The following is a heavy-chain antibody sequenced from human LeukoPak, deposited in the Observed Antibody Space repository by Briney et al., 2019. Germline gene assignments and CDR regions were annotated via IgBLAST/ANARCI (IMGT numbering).Heavy chain of an antibody. J-gene: IGHJ4*02. CDR2: IYYSGST. CDR1: GGSISSGDYY. D-gene: IGHD1-26*01. V-gene: IGHV4-30-4*08. Sequence: SETLSLTCTVSGGSISSGDYYWSWIRQPPGKGLEWIVYIYYSGSTYYNPSLMGRVTISVDTSKNQFSLKLSSVTAADTAGYYCASLPLELFFDYWGQGTLVTVSS. CDR3: ASLPLELFFDY.